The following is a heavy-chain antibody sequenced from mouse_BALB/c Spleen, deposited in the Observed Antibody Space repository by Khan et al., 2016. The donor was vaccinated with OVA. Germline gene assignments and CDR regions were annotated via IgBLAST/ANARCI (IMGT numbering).Heavy chain of an antibody. J-gene: IGHJ3*01. CDR1: GYTFTSYW. D-gene: IGHD2-2*01. CDR2: IDPSDSET. CDR3: TRREKYGYDPSWFAY. Sequence: QVQLQQSGAELVRPGASVKLSCKASGYTFTSYWMNWVKQRPGQGLEWIGMIDPSDSETHYNQMFKDKATLTVDKSSSTAYMQLSSLTSEDYAVYYGTRREKYGYDPSWFAYWGQGTLVTVSA. V-gene: IGHV1-61*01.